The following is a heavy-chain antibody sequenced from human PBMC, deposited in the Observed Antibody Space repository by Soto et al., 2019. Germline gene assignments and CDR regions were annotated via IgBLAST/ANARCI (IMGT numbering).Heavy chain of an antibody. J-gene: IGHJ4*02. CDR1: GFTFSSYA. CDR2: ISYDGSNK. D-gene: IGHD6-19*01. Sequence: QVQLAESGGGVVQPGRSLRLSCAASGFTFSSYAMHWVRQAPGKGLEWVSVISYDGSNKYYADSVKGRFTISRDNSKNTLYLQMNSLRAEDTAVYYCASERGRYSSGQGSFDYWGQGTLVTVSS. V-gene: IGHV3-30-3*01. CDR3: ASERGRYSSGQGSFDY.